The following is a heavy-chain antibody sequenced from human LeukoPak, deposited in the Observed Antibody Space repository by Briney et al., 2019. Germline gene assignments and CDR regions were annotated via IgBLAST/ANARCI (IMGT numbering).Heavy chain of an antibody. J-gene: IGHJ3*02. CDR2: ISGSGGST. CDR1: GFAFSSYA. V-gene: IGHV3-23*01. Sequence: GGSLRLSCAASGFAFSSYAMSWVRQAPGKGLEWVSAISGSGGSTYYADSVKGRFTISRDNSKNTLYLQMNNLRAEDTAVYYCAKYRGIIIRTAFDIWGQGTMVTVSS. CDR3: AKYRGIIIRTAFDI. D-gene: IGHD3-10*01.